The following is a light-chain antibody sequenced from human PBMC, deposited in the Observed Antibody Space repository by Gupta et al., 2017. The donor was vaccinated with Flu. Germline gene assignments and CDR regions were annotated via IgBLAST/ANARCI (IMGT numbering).Light chain of an antibody. CDR3: AAWDDNLNGPV. V-gene: IGLV1-44*01. CDR2: PTN. CDR1: SSNVGSNP. Sequence: QSVLTQPPSASGTPGQRVTISCSGSSSNVGSNPVHWYKQFPGTAPLLLIYPTNRRPSGVPDRFSGSKSVTSASLAISGLQSADEADYYCAAWDDNLNGPVFGGGTKLTVL. J-gene: IGLJ3*02.